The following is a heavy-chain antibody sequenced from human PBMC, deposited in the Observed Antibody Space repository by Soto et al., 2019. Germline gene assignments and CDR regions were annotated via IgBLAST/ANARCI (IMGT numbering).Heavy chain of an antibody. CDR1: GFTFSSYS. V-gene: IGHV3-21*01. CDR2: ISSSSSYI. CDR3: ARGVLNCSSTSCYHTIDY. D-gene: IGHD2-2*01. J-gene: IGHJ4*02. Sequence: EVQLVESGGGLVKPGGSLRLSCAASGFTFSSYSMNWVRQAPGKGLEWVSSISSSSSYIYYADSVKGRFTISRDNAKNSLYLQMNSLRAEDTAVYYCARGVLNCSSTSCYHTIDYWGQGTLVTVSS.